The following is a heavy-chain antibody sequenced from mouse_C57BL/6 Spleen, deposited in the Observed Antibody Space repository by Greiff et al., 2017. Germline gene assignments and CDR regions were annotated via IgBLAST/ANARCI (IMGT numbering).Heavy chain of an antibody. CDR2: ISSGGSYT. V-gene: IGHV5-6*01. J-gene: IGHJ2*01. D-gene: IGHD1-1*01. Sequence: EVQLMESGGDLVKPGGSLKLSCAASGFTFSSYGMSWVRQTPDKRLEWVATISSGGSYTYYPDSVKGRFTISRDNAKNTLYLQLSSLKSEDTAMYYYARQGVVRAYYYFGDWGQGTTLTVSS. CDR1: GFTFSSYG. CDR3: ARQGVVRAYYYFGD.